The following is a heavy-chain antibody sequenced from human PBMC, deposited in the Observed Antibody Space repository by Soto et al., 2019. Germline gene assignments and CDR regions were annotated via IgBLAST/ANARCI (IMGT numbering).Heavy chain of an antibody. Sequence: LRLSCTVSGFTFSNYWMHWVRQAPGKVLVWVSRINGDGSSTIYADSVKGRFTISRDNAENTLYPQMNSLRAEDTAVYYCARESRVSAAAEDSWGQGTLVTVSS. D-gene: IGHD6-13*01. J-gene: IGHJ4*02. CDR2: INGDGSST. CDR1: GFTFSNYW. CDR3: ARESRVSAAAEDS. V-gene: IGHV3-74*01.